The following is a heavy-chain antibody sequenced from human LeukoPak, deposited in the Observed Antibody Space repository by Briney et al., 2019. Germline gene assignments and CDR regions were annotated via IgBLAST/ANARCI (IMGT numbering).Heavy chain of an antibody. J-gene: IGHJ5*02. D-gene: IGHD1-26*01. CDR3: ARGNSGSRNWFDP. V-gene: IGHV3-30*04. CDR2: ISYDGSNK. Sequence: GGSLRLSCAASGLTFSSYAMHWVRQAPGKGLEWVAVISYDGSNKYYADSVKGRFTISRDNSKNTLYLQMNSLRAEDTAVYYCARGNSGSRNWFDPWGQGTLVTVSS. CDR1: GLTFSSYA.